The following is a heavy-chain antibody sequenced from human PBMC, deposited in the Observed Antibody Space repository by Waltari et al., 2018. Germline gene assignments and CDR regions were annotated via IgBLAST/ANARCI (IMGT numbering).Heavy chain of an antibody. J-gene: IGHJ6*02. V-gene: IGHV4-34*01. CDR2: INHSGST. Sequence: QVQLQQWGAGLLKPSETLSLTCAVYGGSFSGYYWSWIRQPPGKGLEWIGEINHSGSTNYNPSLKSRVTISVDTSKNQFSLKLSSVTAADTAVYYCARLSVAARPYYYYGMDVWGQGTTVTVSS. CDR1: GGSFSGYY. D-gene: IGHD6-6*01. CDR3: ARLSVAARPYYYYGMDV.